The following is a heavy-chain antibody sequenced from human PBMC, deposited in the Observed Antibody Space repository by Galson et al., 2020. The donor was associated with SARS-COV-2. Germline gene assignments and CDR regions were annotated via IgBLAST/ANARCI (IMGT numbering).Heavy chain of an antibody. CDR3: ARQRNYYYGMDV. V-gene: IGHV4-39*01. Sequence: SETLSLTCTVSGGSISSSSYYWGWIRQPPGTGLEWIGSIYYSGSTYYNPSLKSRVTISVDTSKNQFSLKLSSVTAADTAVYYCARQRNYYYGMDVWGQGTTVTVSS. CDR1: GGSISSSSYY. J-gene: IGHJ6*02. CDR2: IYYSGST.